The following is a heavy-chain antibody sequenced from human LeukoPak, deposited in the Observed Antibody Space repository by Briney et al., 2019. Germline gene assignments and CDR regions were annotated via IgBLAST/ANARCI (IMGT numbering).Heavy chain of an antibody. CDR3: ARGGRYFDWLLGY. D-gene: IGHD3-9*01. CDR2: ISSSGITI. V-gene: IGHV3-48*03. Sequence: SYISSSGITIYYADSVKGRFTISRDNAKNSLYLQMNSLRAEDTAVYYCARGGRYFDWLLGYWGQGTLVTVSS. J-gene: IGHJ4*02.